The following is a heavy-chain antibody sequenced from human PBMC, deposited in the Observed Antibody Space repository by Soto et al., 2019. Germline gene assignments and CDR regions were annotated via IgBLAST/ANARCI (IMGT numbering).Heavy chain of an antibody. Sequence: QVQLVESGGGLVKPGGSLRLSCAASGFTFSAYYMNWIRQAPGKGLEWISYISSSGDTGNYADSVKGRFTVSRDNAKNSLYLQINSLRAEDTAVYYCARDRGAVVGQYFDYWGQGTLVTVSS. CDR3: ARDRGAVVGQYFDY. D-gene: IGHD6-19*01. CDR2: ISSSGDTG. CDR1: GFTFSAYY. J-gene: IGHJ4*02. V-gene: IGHV3-11*01.